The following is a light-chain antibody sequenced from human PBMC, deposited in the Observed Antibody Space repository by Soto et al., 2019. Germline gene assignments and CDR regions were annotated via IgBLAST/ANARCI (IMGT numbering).Light chain of an antibody. Sequence: EIVLTQSPATLSLSPGEGATLSCRASQSVSSYLAWYQQKPGQAPRPLIYDASNRATGIPARFSGSGSGTDFTLTISSLEPEDFAVYYCQQRSNWPPITFGQGTRLEIK. V-gene: IGKV3-11*01. CDR2: DAS. CDR3: QQRSNWPPIT. J-gene: IGKJ5*01. CDR1: QSVSSY.